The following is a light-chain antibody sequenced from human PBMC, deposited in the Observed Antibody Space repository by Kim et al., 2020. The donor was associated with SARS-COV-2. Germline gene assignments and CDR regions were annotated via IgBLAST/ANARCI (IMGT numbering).Light chain of an antibody. CDR3: QQYGSFPLT. CDR1: QSVSSSY. V-gene: IGKV3-20*01. Sequence: EIVLTQSPGTLTLSPGERATLSCRASQSVSSSYLAWCQQKPGQPPRLLIYGASSRATGIPDRFSGSGSGTDFTLTISRLEPEDFAVYYCQQYGSFPLTFGGGTKVDIK. J-gene: IGKJ4*01. CDR2: GAS.